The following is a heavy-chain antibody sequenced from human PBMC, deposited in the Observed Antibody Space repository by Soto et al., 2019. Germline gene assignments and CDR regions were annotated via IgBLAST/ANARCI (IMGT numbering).Heavy chain of an antibody. CDR1: GYSFTSYW. CDR2: IYPGDSDT. J-gene: IGHJ3*02. V-gene: IGHV5-51*01. Sequence: EVQLVQSGAEVKKPGESLKISCKGSGYSFTSYWIGWVRQMPGKGLEWMGIIYPGDSDTRYSPSFQGQVTISADKSISTAYLQWSSLKASDTAMYYCARHGSNGDYGSGGDAFDIWGQGTMVTVSS. CDR3: ARHGSNGDYGSGGDAFDI. D-gene: IGHD4-17*01.